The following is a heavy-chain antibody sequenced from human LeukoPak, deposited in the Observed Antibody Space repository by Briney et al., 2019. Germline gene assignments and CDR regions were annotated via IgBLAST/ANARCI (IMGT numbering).Heavy chain of an antibody. Sequence: GRSLRLSCVASGFTFSTYGMHWVRQAPGKGLEWVAVISYDGSNKYYADSVKGRFTISRDNSKNMLYLQMNSLRAEDTAVYYCARESYGDLYFDYWGQGTLVTVSS. CDR2: ISYDGSNK. CDR3: ARESYGDLYFDY. D-gene: IGHD4-17*01. V-gene: IGHV3-30*19. CDR1: GFTFSTYG. J-gene: IGHJ4*02.